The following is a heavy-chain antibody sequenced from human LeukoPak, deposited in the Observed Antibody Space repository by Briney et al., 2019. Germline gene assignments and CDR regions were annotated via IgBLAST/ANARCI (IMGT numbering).Heavy chain of an antibody. CDR2: IRSKANSYAT. CDR1: GFTFSDSA. D-gene: IGHD3-10*01. J-gene: IGHJ4*02. V-gene: IGHV3-73*01. CDR3: AKDRFLGSENYGQFDC. Sequence: PGGSLRLSCAASGFTFSDSAVHWARQASGKGLEWVGRIRSKANSYATAYAASVKGRFTISRDDSKNTLYLQINSLRAEDTAVYYCAKDRFLGSENYGQFDCWGQGTLVTVSS.